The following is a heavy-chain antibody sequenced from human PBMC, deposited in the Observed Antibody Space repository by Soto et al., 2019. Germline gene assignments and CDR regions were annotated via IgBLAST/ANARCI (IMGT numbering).Heavy chain of an antibody. V-gene: IGHV4-59*01. CDR3: ARLSSFSNSWSYFDN. D-gene: IGHD6-13*01. CDR2: IYYTGST. J-gene: IGHJ4*02. Sequence: SETLSLTCTVSGDSMTYSYWSWIRLFPGKGLEWIGYIYYTGSTNYSPSLKSRVTMSIDTPKNQFSLKLSSVTATDTAVYYCARLSSFSNSWSYFDNWGQGSLVTVSS. CDR1: GDSMTYSY.